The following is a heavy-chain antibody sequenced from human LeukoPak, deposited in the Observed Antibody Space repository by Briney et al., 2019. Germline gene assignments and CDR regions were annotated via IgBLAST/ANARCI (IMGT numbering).Heavy chain of an antibody. CDR3: ARDEESAAAYYNYYMDV. CDR1: GYTFTGYY. Sequence: WASVKVSCKASGYTFTGYYMHWVRQAPGQGLEWMGWINPNSGGTNYAQKFQGRVTMTRDTPISTAYMELSRLRFDDTAVYYCARDEESAAAYYNYYMDVWGKGTTVTISS. CDR2: INPNSGGT. J-gene: IGHJ6*03. D-gene: IGHD6-13*01. V-gene: IGHV1-2*02.